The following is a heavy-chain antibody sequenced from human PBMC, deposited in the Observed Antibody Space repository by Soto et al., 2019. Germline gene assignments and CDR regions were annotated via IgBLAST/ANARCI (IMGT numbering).Heavy chain of an antibody. Sequence: GGSLRLSCAASGFTVSSNYMSWVRQAPGKGLEWVSVIYSGGSTYYADSVKGRFTISRDNSKNTLYLQMNSLRAEDTAVYYCARVVTIFGVADNWFDPWGQGTLVTVSS. J-gene: IGHJ5*02. CDR3: ARVVTIFGVADNWFDP. D-gene: IGHD3-3*01. CDR1: GFTVSSNY. CDR2: IYSGGST. V-gene: IGHV3-53*01.